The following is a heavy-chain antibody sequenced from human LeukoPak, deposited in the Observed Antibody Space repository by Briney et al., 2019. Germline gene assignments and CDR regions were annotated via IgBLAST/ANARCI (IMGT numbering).Heavy chain of an antibody. Sequence: ASVKVSCKASGYTFTSYYMHWVRQAPGQGLEWMGIINPSGGSTSYAQKFQGRVTMTRDTSTSTVYMELSSLRSGDTAVYYCARDRRPYYYYYGMDVWGQGTTVTVSS. CDR3: ARDRRPYYYYYGMDV. CDR2: INPSGGST. J-gene: IGHJ6*02. V-gene: IGHV1-46*01. CDR1: GYTFTSYY.